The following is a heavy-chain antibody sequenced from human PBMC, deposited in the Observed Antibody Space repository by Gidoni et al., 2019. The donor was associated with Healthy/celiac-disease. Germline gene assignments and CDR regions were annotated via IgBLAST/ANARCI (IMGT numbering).Heavy chain of an antibody. CDR2: IRGSGGST. CDR3: AKVITMVRGVDAFDI. D-gene: IGHD3-10*01. CDR1: GFTFSSYA. J-gene: IGHJ3*02. V-gene: IGHV3-23*01. Sequence: EVQLLESGGGLVQPGGSLRLSCAASGFTFSSYAMSWVRQAQGKGLEWVSAIRGSGGSTYYADSVKGRFTISRDNSKNTLYLQMNSLRAEDTAVYYCAKVITMVRGVDAFDIWGQGTMVTVSS.